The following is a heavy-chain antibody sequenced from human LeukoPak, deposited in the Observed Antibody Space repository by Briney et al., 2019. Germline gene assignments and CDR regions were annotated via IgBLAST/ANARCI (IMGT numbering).Heavy chain of an antibody. Sequence: PGGSLRLSCGASGFTFDDYAMHWVRQAPGKGLEWVSGISWNSGSIGYADSVKGRFTISRDNAKNSLYLQMNSLRAEDTALYYCAKDIISTKRSILIAVAGVFDYWGQGTLVTVSS. V-gene: IGHV3-9*01. CDR2: ISWNSGSI. D-gene: IGHD6-19*01. CDR3: AKDIISTKRSILIAVAGVFDY. CDR1: GFTFDDYA. J-gene: IGHJ4*02.